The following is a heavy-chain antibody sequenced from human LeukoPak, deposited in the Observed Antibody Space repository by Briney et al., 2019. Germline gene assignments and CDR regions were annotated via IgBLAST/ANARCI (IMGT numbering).Heavy chain of an antibody. CDR2: IYPGDSDT. CDR1: GYTFTSYW. D-gene: IGHD2-21*01. Sequence: GESLKISCKGFGYTFTSYWIGWVRQIPGKGLEWMGIIYPGDSDTRYSPSFQGQVTISADKSISTAYLQWSSLKASDTAMYYCARSLGRLYYFDYWGQGTLVTASS. V-gene: IGHV5-51*01. CDR3: ARSLGRLYYFDY. J-gene: IGHJ4*02.